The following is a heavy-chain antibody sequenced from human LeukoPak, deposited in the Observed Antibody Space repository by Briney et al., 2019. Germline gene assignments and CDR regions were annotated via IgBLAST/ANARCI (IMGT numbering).Heavy chain of an antibody. D-gene: IGHD3-10*01. V-gene: IGHV4-39*01. CDR1: GGSISSSSYY. Sequence: PSETLSLTCTVSGGSISSSSYYWGWIRQPPGKGQEWIGSIYYSGSTYYNPSLKSRVTISVDTSKNQFSLKLSSVTAADTAVYYCARKYYGSGSYYKDINFDYWGQGTLVTVSS. CDR2: IYYSGST. J-gene: IGHJ4*02. CDR3: ARKYYGSGSYYKDINFDY.